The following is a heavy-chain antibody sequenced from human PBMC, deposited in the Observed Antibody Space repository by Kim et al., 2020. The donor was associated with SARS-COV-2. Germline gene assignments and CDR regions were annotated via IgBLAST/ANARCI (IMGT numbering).Heavy chain of an antibody. V-gene: IGHV3-21*01. D-gene: IGHD2-2*01. Sequence: GGSLRLSCTASGFAFSSNSFHWVRQRPGKGLEWVSSISGSGAYTFAADSLKGRFTISRDNAKNSLFLLMNSLRAEDAAVYDCARASLGDRSSWYFFDFWGQGALVTVSS. CDR3: ARASLGDRSSWYFFDF. J-gene: IGHJ4*02. CDR1: GFAFSSNS. CDR2: ISGSGAYT.